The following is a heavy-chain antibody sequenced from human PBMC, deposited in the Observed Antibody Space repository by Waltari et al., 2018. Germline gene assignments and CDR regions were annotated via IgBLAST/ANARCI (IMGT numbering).Heavy chain of an antibody. CDR2: IYSGGSDA. CDR1: GFIFSSHG. D-gene: IGHD2-8*02. V-gene: IGHV3-23*03. Sequence: EVQLLESGGGLVQPGGSLRLSCAASGFIFSSHGMNWVRQAPGKGLEWVPIIYSGGSDAYYADSVKGRFTISRDNPKNTLYLQLNSLRAEDTAVYYCAKGPRYCTGLVCYPPSSYYYYMDVWGKGTTVTVSS. CDR3: AKGPRYCTGLVCYPPSSYYYYMDV. J-gene: IGHJ6*03.